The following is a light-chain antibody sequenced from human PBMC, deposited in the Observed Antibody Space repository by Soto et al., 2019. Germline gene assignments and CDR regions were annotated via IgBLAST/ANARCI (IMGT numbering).Light chain of an antibody. V-gene: IGKV2-30*01. J-gene: IGKJ2*01. CDR1: QSPEYSDGNTY. CDR3: MQGTHWPYT. CDR2: KVS. Sequence: DVVMTQSPLSLPVTLGQPASISCRSSQSPEYSDGNTYLNWFQQRPGQSPRRLIYKVSNRDSGVPERFSGRGSGTDFTLRISSVEAEDVGVYYCMQGTHWPYTFGQGTKLEIK.